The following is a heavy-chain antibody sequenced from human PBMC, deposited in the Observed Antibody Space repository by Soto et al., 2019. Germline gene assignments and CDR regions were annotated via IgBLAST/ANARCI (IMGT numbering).Heavy chain of an antibody. CDR3: TRFPHPHISEYHGLPPFPFDH. V-gene: IGHV3-33*01. J-gene: IGHJ4*02. Sequence: QVQLVESGGGVVQPGRSLRLSCVASGFTFSTYGMHWVRQTPGKGLEWVALIRYDGSNKYYADSVEGRFTISRDNSKNTLYLQMNSLRVEDTAIYYCTRFPHPHISEYHGLPPFPFDHWGQGSLVTVSS. CDR1: GFTFSTYG. D-gene: IGHD2-21*01. CDR2: IRYDGSNK.